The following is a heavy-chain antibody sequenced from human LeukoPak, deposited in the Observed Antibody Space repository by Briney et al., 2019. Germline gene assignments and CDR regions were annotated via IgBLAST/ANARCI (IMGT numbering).Heavy chain of an antibody. CDR3: AKASKPANIVLVPAAIDC. CDR1: GFTFSTNV. Sequence: PGRSRRLSCAASGFTFSTNVMSWVSQAPGKGMEWVSAISAIGGSTYYAESVKSRFTVSRDNSKNTLYLQMNSLRVEDTAIYYCAKASKPANIVLVPAAIDCWGRGTLVTVSS. J-gene: IGHJ4*02. CDR2: ISAIGGST. V-gene: IGHV3-23*01. D-gene: IGHD2-2*01.